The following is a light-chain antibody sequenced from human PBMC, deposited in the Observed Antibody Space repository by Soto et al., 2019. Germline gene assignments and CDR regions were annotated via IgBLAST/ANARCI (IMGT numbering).Light chain of an antibody. CDR2: EVG. J-gene: IGLJ1*01. V-gene: IGLV2-14*01. CDR1: SGDVGNYNY. CDR3: SSYTTSSTYV. Sequence: QSALTQPASVSGSPGQSITISCIGTSGDVGNYNYVSWYQQHPGKVPKLMIYEVGNRPSGVSHRFSGSKSGNTASLTISGLQAEDEADYYCSSYTTSSTYVFGTGTKVTVL.